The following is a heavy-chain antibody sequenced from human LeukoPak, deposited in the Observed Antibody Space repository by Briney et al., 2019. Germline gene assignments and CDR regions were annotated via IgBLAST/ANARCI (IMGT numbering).Heavy chain of an antibody. Sequence: GGSLRLSCAASGFTFSSYAMHWVRQAPGKGLEYVSAISSNGGSTYYANSVKGRFTISRDNAKNSLYLQMNSLRAEDMALYYCAKGGVRYYYDSSGRPTDGYFDLWGRGTLVTVSS. CDR3: AKGGVRYYYDSSGRPTDGYFDL. CDR2: ISSNGGST. J-gene: IGHJ2*01. V-gene: IGHV3-64*01. D-gene: IGHD3-22*01. CDR1: GFTFSSYA.